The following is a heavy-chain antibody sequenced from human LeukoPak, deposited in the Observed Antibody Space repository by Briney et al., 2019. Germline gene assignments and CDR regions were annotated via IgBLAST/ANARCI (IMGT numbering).Heavy chain of an antibody. CDR2: MNPNSGNT. CDR3: ARTDRHFYSHVLYYCYYMDV. D-gene: IGHD3-3*02. J-gene: IGHJ6*03. CDR1: GYTFTSYD. Sequence: ASVKVSCKASGYTFTSYDINWVRQATGQGLEWMGWMNPNSGNTGYAQKFQGRVTMTRNTSISTAYMELSSLRPEDTAVYYCARTDRHFYSHVLYYCYYMDVWGKGTTVTASS. V-gene: IGHV1-8*01.